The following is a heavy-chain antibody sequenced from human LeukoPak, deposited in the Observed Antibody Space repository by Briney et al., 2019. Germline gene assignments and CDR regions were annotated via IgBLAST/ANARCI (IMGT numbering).Heavy chain of an antibody. V-gene: IGHV3-23*01. D-gene: IGHD2-15*01. Sequence: GGSLRLSCAASGFNFRDAAMTWVRQAPGKGLEWVSLISFSGDNSYYADSVKGRFTISRDNAKNSLYLQMNSLRAEDTAVYYCARDYCSGGSCYYFDYWGQGTLVTVSS. CDR1: GFNFRDAA. J-gene: IGHJ4*02. CDR2: ISFSGDNS. CDR3: ARDYCSGGSCYYFDY.